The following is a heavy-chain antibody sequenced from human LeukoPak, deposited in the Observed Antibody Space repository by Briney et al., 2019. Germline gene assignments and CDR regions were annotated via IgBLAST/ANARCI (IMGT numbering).Heavy chain of an antibody. D-gene: IGHD5-18*01. J-gene: IGHJ4*02. Sequence: GGSLXLSCAASGFTFSSYWMSWVRQAPGKGLEWVANIKQDGSEKYYVDSVKGRFTISRDNAKNSLYLQMNSLRAEDTAVYYCARRPSYGTPSYLYYFDYWGQGTLVTVSS. V-gene: IGHV3-7*01. CDR3: ARRPSYGTPSYLYYFDY. CDR1: GFTFSSYW. CDR2: IKQDGSEK.